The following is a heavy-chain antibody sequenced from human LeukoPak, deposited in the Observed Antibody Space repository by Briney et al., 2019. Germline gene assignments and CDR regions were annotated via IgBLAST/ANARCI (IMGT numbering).Heavy chain of an antibody. Sequence: GASVKVSCKASGYTFTGYYMHWVRQAPGQGLVWMGWINPNSGGTNYAQKFQGRVTMTTDTSTSTAYMELRSLRSDDTAVYYCARDSGITMVRGVIVATNYFDYWGQGTLVTVSS. J-gene: IGHJ4*02. V-gene: IGHV1-2*02. CDR3: ARDSGITMVRGVIVATNYFDY. CDR1: GYTFTGYY. D-gene: IGHD3-10*01. CDR2: INPNSGGT.